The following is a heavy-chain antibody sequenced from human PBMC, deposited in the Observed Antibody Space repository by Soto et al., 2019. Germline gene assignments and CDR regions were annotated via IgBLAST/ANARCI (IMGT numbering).Heavy chain of an antibody. CDR3: LRTTTDGGAGHWFDP. J-gene: IGHJ5*02. CDR2: IYYSGST. D-gene: IGHD4-17*01. Sequence: SETLSLTCTVSGGSISSGGYYWSWIRQHPGKGLEWIGYIYYSGSTYYNPSLKSRVTISVDASKNQFSLKLSSVTAADTAVYYCLRTTTDGGAGHWFDPWGPGTLVTVFS. CDR1: GGSISSGGYY. V-gene: IGHV4-31*03.